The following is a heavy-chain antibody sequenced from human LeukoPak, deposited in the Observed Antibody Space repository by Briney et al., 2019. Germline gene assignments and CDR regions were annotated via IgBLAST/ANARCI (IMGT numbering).Heavy chain of an antibody. D-gene: IGHD2-2*01. V-gene: IGHV3-23*01. CDR2: ITGSGGTT. CDR1: GFTFSSYA. CDR3: AKIHYAGALGNFDY. Sequence: GGSLRLSCAASGFTFSSYAMSWVCQAPGKGLEWVSTITGSGGTTFYADPVKGRFTISRDNSKNTLYLQMSSLRAEDTAFYYCAKIHYAGALGNFDYWGQGTLVTVSS. J-gene: IGHJ4*02.